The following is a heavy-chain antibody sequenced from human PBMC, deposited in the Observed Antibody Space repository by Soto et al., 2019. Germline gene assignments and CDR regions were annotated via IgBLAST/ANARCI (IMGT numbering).Heavy chain of an antibody. D-gene: IGHD6-13*01. Sequence: GESLRPSCAAAGCTLSRYWMQGVRQAPGKGLEGVLRFNSDGSSTSYADSVKGRFTISREKAKNTRYLQMNRLRAEDTAVYYCATRDRIAADGETDSRYYYYGMEVCAQGTTVTVSS. CDR1: GCTLSRYW. V-gene: IGHV3-74*01. CDR3: ATRDRIAADGETDSRYYYYGMEV. J-gene: IGHJ6*02. CDR2: FNSDGSST.